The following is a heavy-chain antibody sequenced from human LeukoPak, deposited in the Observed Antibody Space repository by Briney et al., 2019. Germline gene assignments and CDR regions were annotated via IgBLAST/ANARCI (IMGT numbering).Heavy chain of an antibody. CDR3: ARDRPHGGSGYFFDY. CDR1: GGSISSYY. V-gene: IGHV4-4*07. J-gene: IGHJ4*02. CDR2: IYTSGST. Sequence: SETLSLTCTVSGGSISSYYWSWIRQPAGKGLEWIRRIYTSGSTNYNPSLKSRVTMSVDTSKNQFSLKLSSVTAADTAVYYCARDRPHGGSGYFFDYWGQGTLVTVSS. D-gene: IGHD3-22*01.